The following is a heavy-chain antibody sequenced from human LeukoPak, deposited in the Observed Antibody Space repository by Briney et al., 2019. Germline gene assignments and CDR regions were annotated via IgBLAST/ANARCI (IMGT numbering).Heavy chain of an antibody. D-gene: IGHD5-24*01. CDR3: ARDGDAYNFDY. CDR2: ISNDGSRK. J-gene: IGHJ4*02. V-gene: IGHV3-30*03. CDR1: GFTFSRHG. Sequence: GGSLRLSCAPSGFTFSRHGMHWVRQAPGKGLEWVAIISNDGSRKYYAHSVEGRFTISRDNSKNTLYLQMDSLRAEDTAVYYCARDGDAYNFDYWGQGTLVTVSS.